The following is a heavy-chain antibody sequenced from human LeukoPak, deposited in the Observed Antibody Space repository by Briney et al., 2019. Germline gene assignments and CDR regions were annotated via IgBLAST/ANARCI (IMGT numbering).Heavy chain of an antibody. V-gene: IGHV3-23*01. D-gene: IGHD3-22*01. CDR3: ASPNYYDSTRRFDP. J-gene: IGHJ5*02. CDR1: GFTLSSSA. Sequence: GGSLRLSCAASGFTLSSSAMSWVRQAPGKGLEWVSAISGGDGSTYYADSVKGRFTISRDNSKNTLYLQMNSLRAEDTAVYYCASPNYYDSTRRFDPWGQGTLVTVSS. CDR2: ISGGDGST.